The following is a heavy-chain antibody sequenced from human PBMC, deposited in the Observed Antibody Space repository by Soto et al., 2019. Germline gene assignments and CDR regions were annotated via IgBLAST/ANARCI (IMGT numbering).Heavy chain of an antibody. CDR3: AKDFGRYDFYGMDV. V-gene: IGHV3-9*01. D-gene: IGHD3-16*01. J-gene: IGHJ6*02. CDR1: GFTFDDYA. CDR2: IGWNGATM. Sequence: PGWSLRLACASSGFTFDDYAIQWVRQPPGRGLEWVSAIGWNGATMVYADSVQGRFTISRDNAKKLVILEMNNLRGDDTALYYCAKDFGRYDFYGMDVWGQGTTVTVSS.